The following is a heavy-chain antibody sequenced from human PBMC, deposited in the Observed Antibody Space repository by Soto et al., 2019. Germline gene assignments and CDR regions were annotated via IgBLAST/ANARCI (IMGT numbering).Heavy chain of an antibody. CDR2: INPNSGGT. Sequence: ASVKVSCKASGCTFTGYYMHWVRQAPGQGLEWMGWINPNSGGTSYAQKFQGWVTMTRDTSISTAYMELSRLRSDDTAVYYCARDLASSGSYPHRYYYYGMDVWGQGTTVTVSS. D-gene: IGHD6-19*01. J-gene: IGHJ6*02. V-gene: IGHV1-2*04. CDR1: GCTFTGYY. CDR3: ARDLASSGSYPHRYYYYGMDV.